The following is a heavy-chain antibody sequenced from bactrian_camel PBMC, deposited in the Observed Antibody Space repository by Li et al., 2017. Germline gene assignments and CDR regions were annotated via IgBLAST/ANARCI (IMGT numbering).Heavy chain of an antibody. CDR2: INSAGSNT. V-gene: IGHV3S1*01. CDR1: GFTFGNIE. J-gene: IGHJ4*01. CDR3: ATDFSYSDYTPFDY. Sequence: HVQLVESGGGLAQPGGSLRLSCAASGFTFGNIEMTWVRQVPGKGLEWVSGINSAGSNTYYTDSVKGRFTISRDNAKNTLYLEMNSLESEDTALYYCATDFSYSDYTPFDYWGQGTQVTVS. D-gene: IGHD4*01.